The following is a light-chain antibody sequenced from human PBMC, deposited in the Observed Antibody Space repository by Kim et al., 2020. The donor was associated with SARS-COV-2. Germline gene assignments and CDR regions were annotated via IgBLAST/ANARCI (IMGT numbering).Light chain of an antibody. Sequence: ASVGDRVTITCRASQDISNYLAWFQQKPGKAPESLIYAASSLQSGVPSRFSGSGSGTDFTLTISSLQPEDFATYYCHQYNSYPLTFGGGTKVDIK. CDR3: HQYNSYPLT. V-gene: IGKV1-16*01. CDR1: QDISNY. CDR2: AAS. J-gene: IGKJ4*01.